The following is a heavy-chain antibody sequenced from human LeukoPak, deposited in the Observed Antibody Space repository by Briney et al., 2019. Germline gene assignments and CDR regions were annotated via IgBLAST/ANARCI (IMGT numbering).Heavy chain of an antibody. J-gene: IGHJ3*02. Sequence: GEPLKISCKGSGYSFTNYWIGWVRQMPGKGLEWVGIIHPGDSDTRYSPSFQGQVTISADKSITTAYLQWSSLKASDTAMYYCGRHQHSGSYGAFDIWGQGTMVTVSS. CDR3: GRHQHSGSYGAFDI. CDR2: IHPGDSDT. V-gene: IGHV5-51*01. D-gene: IGHD1-26*01. CDR1: GYSFTNYW.